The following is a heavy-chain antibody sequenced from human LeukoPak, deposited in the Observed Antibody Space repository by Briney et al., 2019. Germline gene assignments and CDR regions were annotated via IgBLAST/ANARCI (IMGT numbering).Heavy chain of an antibody. CDR2: IHYSGST. D-gene: IGHD3/OR15-3a*01. Sequence: PSETLSLTCTVSGGSITSYYWSWIRQPPGKGLEWIGYIHYSGSTSYNPSLKSRVTISVDTSKNQFSLKLSSVTAADTALYYCARVGVGTGYQWDFDYWGQGTLVTVSS. CDR1: GGSITSYY. J-gene: IGHJ4*02. CDR3: ARVGVGTGYQWDFDY. V-gene: IGHV4-59*01.